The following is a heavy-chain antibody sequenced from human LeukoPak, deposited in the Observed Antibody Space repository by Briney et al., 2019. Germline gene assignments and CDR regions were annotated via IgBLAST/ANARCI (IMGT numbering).Heavy chain of an antibody. CDR2: ISPYNGNT. J-gene: IGHJ4*02. D-gene: IGHD6-19*01. CDR3: ARAGSGSGWYFDY. CDR1: GYDFTSVG. V-gene: IGHV1-18*01. Sequence: ASVKVSCKASGYDFTSVGITWVRRAPGQGLEWMGWISPYNGNTRYAQKLQGRVTMTTDISTTTAYMELRGLRFDDTAVYYCARAGSGSGWYFDYWGQGTLVTVSS.